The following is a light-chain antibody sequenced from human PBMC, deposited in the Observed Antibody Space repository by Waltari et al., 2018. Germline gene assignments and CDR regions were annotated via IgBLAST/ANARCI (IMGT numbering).Light chain of an antibody. J-gene: IGLJ1*01. CDR3: ATWDDRLSDYV. Sequence: QSVLTQPPSASGTPGQRVIIPCSGSSSNIGSNYVSWYQQLLGTAPKLLIYRNNQRPSGVPDRFSGSKSGTSSSLAISGLRSEDEADYYCATWDDRLSDYVFGTGTKVTAL. CDR1: SSNIGSNY. CDR2: RNN. V-gene: IGLV1-47*01.